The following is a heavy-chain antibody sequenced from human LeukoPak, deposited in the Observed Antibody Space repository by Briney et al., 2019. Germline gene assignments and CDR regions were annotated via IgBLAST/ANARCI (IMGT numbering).Heavy chain of an antibody. D-gene: IGHD6-19*01. Sequence: PSETLSLTCTVSGGSISSYYWSWIRQPPGKGLEWIGYIYYSGSTNYNPSLKSRVTMSVDTSKNQFSLKLSSVTAADTAVYYCARTQRAVAGNWFDPWGQGTLVTVSS. CDR3: ARTQRAVAGNWFDP. J-gene: IGHJ5*02. CDR1: GGSISSYY. CDR2: IYYSGST. V-gene: IGHV4-59*12.